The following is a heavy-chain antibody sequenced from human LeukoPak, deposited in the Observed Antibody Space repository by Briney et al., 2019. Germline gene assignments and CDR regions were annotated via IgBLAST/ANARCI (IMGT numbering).Heavy chain of an antibody. V-gene: IGHV1-18*04. CDR2: ISAYNGNT. CDR3: ARCSRYYYGSGSYYNSDDAFDI. D-gene: IGHD3-10*01. J-gene: IGHJ3*02. Sequence: ASVKASCKASGYTFTSYGISWVRQAPGQGLEWMGWISAYNGNTNYAQKLQGRVTMTTDTSTSTAYMELRSLRSDDTAVYYCARCSRYYYGSGSYYNSDDAFDIWGQGTMVTVSS. CDR1: GYTFTSYG.